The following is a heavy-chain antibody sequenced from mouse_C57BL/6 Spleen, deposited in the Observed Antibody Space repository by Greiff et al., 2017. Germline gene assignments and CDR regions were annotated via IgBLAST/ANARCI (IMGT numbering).Heavy chain of an antibody. D-gene: IGHD3-2*02. J-gene: IGHJ3*01. V-gene: IGHV1-53*01. CDR2: INPSNGGT. CDR1: GYTFTSYW. CDR3: AGAGGQVRLRGFAY. Sequence: QVQLQQPGTELAKPGASVKLSCKASGYTFTSYWMHWVKQRPGQGLEWIGNINPSNGGTNYNEKFKSKATLTADKSSSTAYMQLSGQTSVGSAVYYGAGAGGQVRLRGFAYWGQGTLVTVSA.